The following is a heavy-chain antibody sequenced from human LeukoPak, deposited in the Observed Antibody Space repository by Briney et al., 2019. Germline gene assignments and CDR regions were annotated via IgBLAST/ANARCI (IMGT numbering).Heavy chain of an antibody. J-gene: IGHJ3*02. CDR2: INSDGSDT. CDR1: GFSFSSYW. D-gene: IGHD1-26*01. V-gene: IGHV3-74*01. Sequence: GGSLRLSCAASGFSFSSYWMHWVRQAPGKGLVRVSRINSDGSDTRYADSVKGQFTISRDNAKNTLSLQMNSLRVEDTAVYFCARGGSPPEALGDAFDTWGQGTMVTVSS. CDR3: ARGGSPPEALGDAFDT.